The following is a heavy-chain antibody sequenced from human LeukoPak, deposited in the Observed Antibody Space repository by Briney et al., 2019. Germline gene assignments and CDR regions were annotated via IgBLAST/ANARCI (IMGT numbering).Heavy chain of an antibody. Sequence: ASVKVSCKASGYTFTGYYMHWVRQAPGKGLEWMGGFEPEDGETIYAQKFQGRVTMTEDTSTDTAYMELSSLRSEDTAVYYCATDTSSGWSLNAFDIWGQGTMVTVSS. V-gene: IGHV1-24*01. CDR1: GYTFTGYY. D-gene: IGHD6-19*01. CDR2: FEPEDGET. CDR3: ATDTSSGWSLNAFDI. J-gene: IGHJ3*02.